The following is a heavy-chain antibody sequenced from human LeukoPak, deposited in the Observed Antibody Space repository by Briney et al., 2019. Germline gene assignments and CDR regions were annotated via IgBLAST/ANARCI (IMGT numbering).Heavy chain of an antibody. D-gene: IGHD6-13*01. CDR3: AKERSGIPAAANY. CDR2: ISGSDGST. CDR1: GFTFSSYA. J-gene: IGHJ4*02. Sequence: PGGSLRLSCAASGFTFSSYAMSWVGQAPGKGLDWVSGISGSDGSTYYADSVKGRFTISRDNSKNTLYLQMNSLRAEDTAVYYCAKERSGIPAAANYWGQGTLVTVSS. V-gene: IGHV3-23*01.